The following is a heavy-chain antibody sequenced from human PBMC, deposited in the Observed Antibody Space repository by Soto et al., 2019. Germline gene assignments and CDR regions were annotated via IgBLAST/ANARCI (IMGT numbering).Heavy chain of an antibody. D-gene: IGHD6-25*01. V-gene: IGHV1-18*04. CDR1: GYTFTAIYG. CDR3: ARGNPATYMRLADDF. Sequence: GASVKVSCKASGYTFTAIYGISWVRQSPGQGLEWMGWINPASGRSGYAQKVQGRLTITTNTYTSTAYMELRGMRSDDTAMYSCARGNPATYMRLADDFGGQGTQVTVSS. J-gene: IGHJ4*02. CDR2: INPASGRS.